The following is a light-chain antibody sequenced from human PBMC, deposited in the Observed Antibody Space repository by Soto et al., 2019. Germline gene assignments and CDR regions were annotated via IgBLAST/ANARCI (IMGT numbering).Light chain of an antibody. CDR1: QSISSW. CDR2: KAS. J-gene: IGKJ1*01. Sequence: ITFRASQSISSWLAWHQQKPGKAPKLLIYKASSLESGVPSRFICSGYGKALYDTIRRPQPSYFATFHSSQHHSYRTFSKGTKVDIK. V-gene: IGKV1-5*03. CDR3: SQHHSYRT.